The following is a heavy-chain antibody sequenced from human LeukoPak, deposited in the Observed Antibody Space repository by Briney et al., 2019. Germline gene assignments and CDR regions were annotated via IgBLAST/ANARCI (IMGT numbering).Heavy chain of an antibody. Sequence: PSETLSLTCAVYGGSFSGYYWSWIRQPPGKGLEWIGSIYYSGSTYYNPSLKSRVTISVDTSKNQFSLKLSSVTAADTAVYYCARDGIAPNWFDPWGQGTLVTVSS. D-gene: IGHD6-13*01. V-gene: IGHV4-34*01. J-gene: IGHJ5*02. CDR1: GGSFSGYY. CDR3: ARDGIAPNWFDP. CDR2: IYYSGST.